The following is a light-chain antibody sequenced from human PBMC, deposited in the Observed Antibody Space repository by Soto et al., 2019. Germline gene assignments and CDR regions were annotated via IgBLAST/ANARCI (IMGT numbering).Light chain of an antibody. CDR2: GAS. CDR1: QSVSSY. Sequence: VLTQSPATLSLSPWERATLSCRASQSVSSYLAWYQQKPGQAPRLRIYGASSRATGIPDRVSGSGSGTDFTLTISRLEPEDFAVYHCQQYGTSPWTFGQGTKVDIK. V-gene: IGKV3-20*01. J-gene: IGKJ1*01. CDR3: QQYGTSPWT.